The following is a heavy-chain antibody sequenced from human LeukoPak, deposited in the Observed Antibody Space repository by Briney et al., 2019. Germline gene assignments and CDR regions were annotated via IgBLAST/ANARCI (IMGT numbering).Heavy chain of an antibody. J-gene: IGHJ5*02. V-gene: IGHV3-23*01. CDR2: ISGSGGST. D-gene: IGHD6-13*01. Sequence: PGGSLRLSCAASGFTFSSYGMSWVRQAPGKGLEWVSAISGSGGSTYYADSVKGRFTISRDNSKNTLYLQMNSLRAEDTAVYYCAKGSYSSSWYDVWFDPWGQGTLVTVSS. CDR1: GFTFSSYG. CDR3: AKGSYSSSWYDVWFDP.